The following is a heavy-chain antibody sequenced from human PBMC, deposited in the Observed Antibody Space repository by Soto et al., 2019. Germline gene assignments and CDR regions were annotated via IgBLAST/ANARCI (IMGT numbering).Heavy chain of an antibody. CDR3: EGRDDPFHV. V-gene: IGHV3-33*01. J-gene: IGHJ3*01. CDR1: GFTFSDYG. CDR2: IWHDGSQK. Sequence: QVQLVESGGGVVQPGTSLRLSCVATGFTFSDYGIHWVRQAPGRGLEWVAVIWHDGSQKYLADSVRGRFTISRDTSKNTAYLQMNRLRAGDTAVYFCEGRDDPFHVRCQGTIVTVSS.